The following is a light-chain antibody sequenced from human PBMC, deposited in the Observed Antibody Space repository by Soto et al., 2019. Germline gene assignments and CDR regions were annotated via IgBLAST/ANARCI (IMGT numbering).Light chain of an antibody. V-gene: IGKV3-20*01. Sequence: TITPVTLSLSPGKRATLSCRASQSVSSSYLAWYQQRPGQAPRLLIYGASSRATGIPDRFSGSGSGTDFTLTISRLEPEDFAVYYCQQYGSSPGTFGQGTKVDIK. CDR3: QQYGSSPGT. CDR2: GAS. J-gene: IGKJ1*01. CDR1: QSVSSSY.